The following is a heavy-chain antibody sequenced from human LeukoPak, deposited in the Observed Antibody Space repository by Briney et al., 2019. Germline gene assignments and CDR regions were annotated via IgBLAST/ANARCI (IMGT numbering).Heavy chain of an antibody. Sequence: PGGSLRLSCAASGFTFSSYSMNWVRQAPGKGLEWVSSISSSSSYIYYADSVKGRFTISRDNAKNSLYLQMNSLRAEDTAVYYCARVMSVRAAAGTDYWGQGTLVIVSS. CDR1: GFTFSSYS. CDR2: ISSSSSYI. D-gene: IGHD6-13*01. J-gene: IGHJ4*02. V-gene: IGHV3-21*01. CDR3: ARVMSVRAAAGTDY.